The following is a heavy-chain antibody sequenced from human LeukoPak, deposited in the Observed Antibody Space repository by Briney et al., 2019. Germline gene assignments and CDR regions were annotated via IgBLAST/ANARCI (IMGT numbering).Heavy chain of an antibody. CDR2: IYYSGST. J-gene: IGHJ4*02. Sequence: SETLSLTCTVSGGSISSYYWSWIRQPPGKGLEWIGCIYYSGSTNYNPSLKSRVTISVDTSKNQFSLKLSSVTAADTAVYYCAREGGYCSSTSCPFDYWGQGTLVTVSS. CDR1: GGSISSYY. D-gene: IGHD2-2*01. CDR3: AREGGYCSSTSCPFDY. V-gene: IGHV4-59*01.